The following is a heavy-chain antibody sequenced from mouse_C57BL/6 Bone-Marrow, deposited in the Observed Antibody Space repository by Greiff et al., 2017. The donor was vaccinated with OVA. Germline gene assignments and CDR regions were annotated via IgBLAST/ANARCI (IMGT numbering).Heavy chain of an antibody. Sequence: VQLQQSGAELVKPGASVKISCKASGYTFTDYYINWVKQRPGQGLEWIGRIDPNSGGTKYNEKFKSKATLTVDKPSSTAYMQLSSLTSEDSAVYYCARKEYGGFAYWGQGTLVTVSA. CDR3: ARKEYGGFAY. V-gene: IGHV1-72*01. J-gene: IGHJ3*01. CDR1: GYTFTDYY. D-gene: IGHD5-1*01. CDR2: IDPNSGGT.